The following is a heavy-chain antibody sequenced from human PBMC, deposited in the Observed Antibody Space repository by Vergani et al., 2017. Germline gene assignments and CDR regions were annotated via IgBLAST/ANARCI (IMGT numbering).Heavy chain of an antibody. CDR1: GGTFSSYA. CDR3: ARGRGYGGNSGASDGMDV. D-gene: IGHD4-23*01. V-gene: IGHV1-69*04. J-gene: IGHJ6*02. Sequence: QVQLVQSGAEVKKPGSSVKVSCKASGGTFSSYAISWVRQAPGQGLEWMGRIIPILGIANYAQKFQGRVTITADKSTSTAYMELSSLISEDTAVYYCARGRGYGGNSGASDGMDVWGRGP. CDR2: IIPILGIA.